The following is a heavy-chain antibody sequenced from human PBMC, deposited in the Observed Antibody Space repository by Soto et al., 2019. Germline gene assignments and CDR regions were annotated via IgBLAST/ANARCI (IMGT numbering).Heavy chain of an antibody. CDR1: GGSFSSDSFI. Sequence: QVQLQESGPGLVKPSQTLSLTCSVSGGSFSSDSFIWSWVRQFPGKGLEWIGYINYSGTTYYTPSVRSRITMSVDTSKNQFSLNLSSVTAADTAVYYCARDHKWDGMDVWGQGTTVTVSS. D-gene: IGHD1-26*01. V-gene: IGHV4-31*03. J-gene: IGHJ6*02. CDR3: ARDHKWDGMDV. CDR2: INYSGTT.